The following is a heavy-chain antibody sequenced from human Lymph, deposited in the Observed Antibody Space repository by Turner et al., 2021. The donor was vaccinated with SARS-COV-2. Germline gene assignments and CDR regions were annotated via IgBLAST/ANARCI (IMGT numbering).Heavy chain of an antibody. V-gene: IGHV4-59*01. D-gene: IGHD2-21*02. J-gene: IGHJ5*02. CDR2: IFYRGST. CDR3: ARQTVNNWVDP. CDR1: GGSMNNNY. Sequence: QVQPQESGPRLVKPLETLSPTCTVSGGSMNNNYWSWIRQPPGKRLEWIGFIFYRGSTNYNPSLKSRVNISVDTSENQFSLKLTSVTAADTAIYYCARQTVNNWVDPWGQGTLVTVSS.